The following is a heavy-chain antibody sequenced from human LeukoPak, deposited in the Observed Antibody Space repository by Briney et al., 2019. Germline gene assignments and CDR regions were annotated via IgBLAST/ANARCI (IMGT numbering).Heavy chain of an antibody. CDR2: ILPIFGTT. CDR1: GGTFKNYA. V-gene: IGHV1-69*13. J-gene: IGHJ3*01. CDR3: GRVSCGGNCYSLIGTFYL. D-gene: IGHD2-15*01. Sequence: SVKVSCKASGGTFKNYATSWVRQAPGQGLEGMGGILPIFGTTNYTQKFQARVTITADESTSTAYMEMSRLRYEDTAVYYCGRVSCGGNCYSLIGTFYLWGQGTMVTVSS.